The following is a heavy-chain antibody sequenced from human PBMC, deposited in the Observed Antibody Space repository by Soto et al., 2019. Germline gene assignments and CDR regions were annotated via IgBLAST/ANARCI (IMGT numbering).Heavy chain of an antibody. J-gene: IGHJ4*02. CDR2: IYYSGST. Sequence: SETLSLTCTVSGGSISSSSYYWGWIRQPPGKGLEWIGSIYYSGSTYYNPSLKSRVTISVDTSKDQFPLKLSSVTAADTAVYYCARGYGDYNINFDYWGQGTLVTVSS. CDR3: ARGYGDYNINFDY. D-gene: IGHD4-17*01. V-gene: IGHV4-39*01. CDR1: GGSISSSSYY.